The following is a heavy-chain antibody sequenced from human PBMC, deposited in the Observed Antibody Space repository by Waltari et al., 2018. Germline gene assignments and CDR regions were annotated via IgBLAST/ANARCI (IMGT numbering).Heavy chain of an antibody. CDR2: IDGPTTNT. V-gene: IGHV3-23*01. Sequence: DVHLLASGGSLVQPGGSLRLSCVASGFTFRNYALSWVRQSPGKGLEWVSHIDGPTTNTHNADSVKGRFTSASDDSRSTVYLQMTSLTAYDSAGDFGATWITAHFDYWGRGTLVTVAS. CDR3: ATWITAHFDY. D-gene: IGHD2-2*03. J-gene: IGHJ4*02. CDR1: GFTFRNYA.